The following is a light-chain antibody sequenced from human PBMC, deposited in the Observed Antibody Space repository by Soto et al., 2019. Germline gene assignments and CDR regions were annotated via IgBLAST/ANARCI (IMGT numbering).Light chain of an antibody. CDR1: RRVSNR. V-gene: IGKV3-15*01. CDR2: GAS. Sequence: EILVTQSPATLSVSPGETVTVSFRAGRRVSNRLAWYQHKPGQAPRVLISGASNGATGIPPKFSGSGAGTEFTLTVDSLQSDDIAVYYCQQYYNWPVTLGGGTKVDIK. J-gene: IGKJ4*01. CDR3: QQYYNWPVT.